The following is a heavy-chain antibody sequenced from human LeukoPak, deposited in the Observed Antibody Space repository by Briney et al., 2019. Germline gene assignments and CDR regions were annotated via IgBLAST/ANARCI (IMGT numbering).Heavy chain of an antibody. D-gene: IGHD5/OR15-5a*01. CDR2: MNPNSGNT. CDR3: HCLAGYYYYYGMDV. CDR1: GYTFTTYD. J-gene: IGHJ6*02. V-gene: IGHV1-8*01. Sequence: ASVKVSCKASGYTFTTYDINWVRQATGQGLEWMGRMNPNSGNTGYAQKFQGRVTMTRNTSISTAYMELSSLRSEDTAVYYCHCLAGYYYYYGMDVWGQGTTVTVSS.